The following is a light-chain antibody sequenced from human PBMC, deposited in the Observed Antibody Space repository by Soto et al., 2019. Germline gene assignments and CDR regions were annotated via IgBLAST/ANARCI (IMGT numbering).Light chain of an antibody. CDR3: HQYYSFPYT. J-gene: IGKJ2*01. Sequence: DTQMTQSPSTLSGSAGDRVTITCRASQSISSCLAWYQQKPGEAPKLLIYKASSLESGVPSRFSGSGSGTDFTLTISSLPPDDFATYYCHQYYSFPYTVGQGTKLEIK. CDR2: KAS. V-gene: IGKV1-5*03. CDR1: QSISSC.